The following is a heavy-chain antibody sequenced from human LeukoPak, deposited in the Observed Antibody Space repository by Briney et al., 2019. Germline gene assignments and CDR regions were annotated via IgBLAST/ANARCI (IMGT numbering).Heavy chain of an antibody. V-gene: IGHV3-30*18. J-gene: IGHJ5*02. CDR2: ISFDGSNK. CDR1: GFTFSSNG. D-gene: IGHD4-17*01. CDR3: AKTTGGWFDP. Sequence: PGGSLRLSCAASGFTFSSNGMHWVRQAPGKGLEWVAVISFDGSNKYYADSVKGRFTISRDNSKNTLCLHMTSLRPDDTAVYYCAKTTGGWFDPWGQGILVTVSS.